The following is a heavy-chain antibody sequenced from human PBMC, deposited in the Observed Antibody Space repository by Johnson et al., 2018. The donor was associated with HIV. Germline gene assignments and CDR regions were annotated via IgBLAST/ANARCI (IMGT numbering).Heavy chain of an antibody. Sequence: VQLVESGGGVVQPGGSLRLSCAASGFTFSDYYMSWIRPAPGKGLEWVSYISSSGSTIYYAVSVKGRFNISRDNSKNTLSLQMNSLRAEDTAVYYWAKEMSSWPGEAFDIWGQGTMVTVSS. V-gene: IGHV3-11*01. CDR1: GFTFSDYY. D-gene: IGHD1-14*01. J-gene: IGHJ3*02. CDR3: AKEMSSWPGEAFDI. CDR2: ISSSGSTI.